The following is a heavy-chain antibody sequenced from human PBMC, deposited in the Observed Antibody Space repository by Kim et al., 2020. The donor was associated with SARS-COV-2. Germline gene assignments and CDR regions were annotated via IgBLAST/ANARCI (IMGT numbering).Heavy chain of an antibody. CDR2: IYYSGST. CDR1: GGSISSYY. CDR3: SRVGLSAMDV. D-gene: IGHD6-25*01. Sequence: SETLSLTCTVSGGSISSYYWSWIRQPPGKGLEWIGHIYYSGSTNYNPSLKSRVTISVDTSKNQFSLQLSSVTAGDTAVYYCSRVGLSAMDVWGEGTTATVSS. V-gene: IGHV4-59*01. J-gene: IGHJ6*04.